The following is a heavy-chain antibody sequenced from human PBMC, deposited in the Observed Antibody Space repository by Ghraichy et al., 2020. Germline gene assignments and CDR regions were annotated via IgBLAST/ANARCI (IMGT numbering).Heavy chain of an antibody. CDR3: ARFSGYSSSRYFDY. D-gene: IGHD6-13*01. CDR2: IYYSGST. CDR1: GGSISSSSYY. J-gene: IGHJ4*02. V-gene: IGHV4-39*07. Sequence: ETLSLTCTVSGGSISSSSYYWGWIRQPPGKGLEWIGSIYYSGSTYYNPSLKSRVTISVDTSKNQFSLKLSSVTAADTAVYYCARFSGYSSSRYFDYWGQGTLVTVSS.